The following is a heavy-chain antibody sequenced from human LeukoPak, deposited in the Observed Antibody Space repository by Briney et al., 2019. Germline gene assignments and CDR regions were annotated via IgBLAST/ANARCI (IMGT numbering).Heavy chain of an antibody. V-gene: IGHV3-11*04. CDR2: ISSSSSTI. CDR3: ARDSWIQLWSNEVSAFDI. Sequence: PGRSLRLSCAASGFTFSDYYMSWIRQAPGKGLEWVSYISSSSSTIYYADSVKGRFTISRDNAKNSLYLQMNSLRAEDTAVYYCARDSWIQLWSNEVSAFDIWGQGTMVTVSS. CDR1: GFTFSDYY. D-gene: IGHD5-18*01. J-gene: IGHJ3*02.